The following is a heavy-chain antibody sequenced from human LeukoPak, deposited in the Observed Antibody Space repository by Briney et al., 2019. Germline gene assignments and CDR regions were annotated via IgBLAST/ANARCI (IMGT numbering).Heavy chain of an antibody. CDR1: GFTFSSYA. J-gene: IGHJ4*01. CDR2: ISSNGGST. CDR3: ARARWAYSGYDFTY. D-gene: IGHD5-12*01. Sequence: GGSLRLSCAASGFTFSSYAMHWVRQAPGKGLEYVSAISSNGGSTYYANSVKGRFTISRDNSKNTLYLQMGSLRAEDMAVYYCARARWAYSGYDFTYWGQGTLVTVSS. V-gene: IGHV3-64*01.